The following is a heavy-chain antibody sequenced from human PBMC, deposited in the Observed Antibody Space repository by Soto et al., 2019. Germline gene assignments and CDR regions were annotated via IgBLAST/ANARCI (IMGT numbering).Heavy chain of an antibody. CDR3: ERSPLRCSGGSCYALSDY. CDR1: GGTFSSYA. D-gene: IGHD2-15*01. V-gene: IGHV1-69*06. J-gene: IGHJ4*02. Sequence: SLKVSCKASGGTFSSYAISWVLQAPGQGVERIGRVSPIFGTANYAQKFQGRVRITADKSTSTAYMELSSLRSEDRAVYYCERSPLRCSGGSCYALSDYWGQGTLVTVSS. CDR2: VSPIFGTA.